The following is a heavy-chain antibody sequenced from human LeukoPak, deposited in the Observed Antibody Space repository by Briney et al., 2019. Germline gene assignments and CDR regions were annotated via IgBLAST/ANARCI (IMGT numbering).Heavy chain of an antibody. D-gene: IGHD3-10*01. J-gene: IGHJ5*02. CDR3: ARLSYYYGSGSPLKFDP. CDR2: IKQDGSEK. V-gene: IGHV3-7*01. Sequence: GGSLRLSCAASGFTFSSYWMSWVRQAPGKGLEWVANIKQDGSEKYYVDSVKGRSTISRDNAKNALYLRMNSLRAEDTAVYYCARLSYYYGSGSPLKFDPWGQGTLVTVSS. CDR1: GFTFSSYW.